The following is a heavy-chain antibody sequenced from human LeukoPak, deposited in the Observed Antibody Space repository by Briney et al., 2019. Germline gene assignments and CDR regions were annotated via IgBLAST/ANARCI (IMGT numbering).Heavy chain of an antibody. J-gene: IGHJ3*02. D-gene: IGHD3-22*01. V-gene: IGHV3-30*04. CDR1: GFNFSSYA. CDR2: ISYDGSNK. Sequence: GGSLRLSCAASGFNFSSYAMHWVRQAPGKGLEWVAVISYDGSNKYYADSVKGRFTISRDNSKNTMYLQMNSLRAEDTAVYYCARVGHDSSGYYFPDASDIWGQGTMVTVSS. CDR3: ARVGHDSSGYYFPDASDI.